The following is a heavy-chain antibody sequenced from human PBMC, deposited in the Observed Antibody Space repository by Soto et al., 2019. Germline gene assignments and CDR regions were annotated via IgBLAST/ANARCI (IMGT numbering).Heavy chain of an antibody. CDR1: GFIFNNYA. D-gene: IGHD6-19*01. CDR3: ARDPLLYDSDWYPNWFGP. J-gene: IGHJ5*02. V-gene: IGHV3-23*01. CDR2: ITGYGATT. Sequence: EAQLLESGGGLVQPGGSLRLSCSASGFIFNNYAMSWVRQAPGKGLEWVSGITGYGATTYYAESVKGRFTISRDNSKNTLYLQMSTRTAEDTAVYYCARDPLLYDSDWYPNWFGPWGQGTLVTVSS.